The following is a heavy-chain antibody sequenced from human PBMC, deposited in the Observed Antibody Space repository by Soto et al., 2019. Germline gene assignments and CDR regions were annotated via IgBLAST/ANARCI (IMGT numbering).Heavy chain of an antibody. CDR2: ISGSGGST. V-gene: IGHV3-23*01. CDR3: AKDRPMIVSTDWYFDL. J-gene: IGHJ2*01. CDR1: GFTFSSYA. Sequence: GGSLRLSCAASGFTFSSYAMSWVLQAPGKGLEWVSAISGSGGSTYYADSVKGRFTISRDNSKNTLYLQMNSLRAEDTAVYYCAKDRPMIVSTDWYFDLWGRGTLVTVSS. D-gene: IGHD3-22*01.